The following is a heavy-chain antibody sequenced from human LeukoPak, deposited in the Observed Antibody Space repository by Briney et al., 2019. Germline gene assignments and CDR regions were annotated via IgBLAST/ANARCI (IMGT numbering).Heavy chain of an antibody. J-gene: IGHJ4*02. CDR3: ARGRLYGDYGGPYFDY. Sequence: GGSLRLSCAASGFTFSDYYMSWIRQAPGKGLEWASYISSSGSTIYYADSVKGRFTISRDNAKNSLYLQMNSLRAEDTAVYYCARGRLYGDYGGPYFDYWGQGTLVTVSS. V-gene: IGHV3-11*01. D-gene: IGHD4-17*01. CDR2: ISSSGSTI. CDR1: GFTFSDYY.